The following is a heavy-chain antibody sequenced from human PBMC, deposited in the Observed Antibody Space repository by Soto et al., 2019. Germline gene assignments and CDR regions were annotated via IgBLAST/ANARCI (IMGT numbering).Heavy chain of an antibody. CDR2: IGGSGGST. CDR1: GFTFSSYA. Sequence: EVPLLESGGGLVQPGGSLRLSCAASGFTFSSYAMSWVRQAPGKGLEWVSAIGGSGGSTYYADSVKGRFTISRDNSKNTLYLQMNSLRAEDTAVYYCAKDRARAIVVEPLDYWGQGTLVTVSS. D-gene: IGHD3-22*01. V-gene: IGHV3-23*01. J-gene: IGHJ4*02. CDR3: AKDRARAIVVEPLDY.